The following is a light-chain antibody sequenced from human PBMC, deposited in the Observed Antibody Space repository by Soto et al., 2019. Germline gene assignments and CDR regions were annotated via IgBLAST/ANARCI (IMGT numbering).Light chain of an antibody. J-gene: IGKJ2*01. CDR3: QQYYSTPFT. V-gene: IGKV4-1*01. CDR1: QIVSYSSNNKNY. Sequence: DIVLTQSPDSLAVSLGERATINCKCSQIVSYSSNNKNYLAWYQQKPGQPPKLLIYWASTRESGVPDRFSGSGSGTDFTLTISSLQAEDVAVYYCQQYYSTPFTFGQGTKLEIK. CDR2: WAS.